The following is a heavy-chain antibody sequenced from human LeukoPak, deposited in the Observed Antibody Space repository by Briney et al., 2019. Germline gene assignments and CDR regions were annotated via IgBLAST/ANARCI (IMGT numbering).Heavy chain of an antibody. CDR1: GYTLTELS. CDR2: FDPEDGET. V-gene: IGHV1-24*01. D-gene: IGHD2-15*01. Sequence: GASVKVSCKVSGYTLTELSMHWVRQAPGKGFEWMGGFDPEDGETIYAQKFQGRVTMTEDTSTDTAYMELSSLRSEDTAVYYCATARYCSGGSCYLEGLDYWGQGTLVTVSS. CDR3: ATARYCSGGSCYLEGLDY. J-gene: IGHJ4*02.